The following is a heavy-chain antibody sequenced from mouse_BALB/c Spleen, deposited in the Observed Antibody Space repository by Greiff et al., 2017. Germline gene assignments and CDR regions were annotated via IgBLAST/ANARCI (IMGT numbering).Heavy chain of an antibody. CDR3: ARGWGDSYYAWFAY. Sequence: EVKVVESGGGLVKPGGSLKLSCAASGFTFSSYAMSWVRQTPEKRLEWVASISSGGSTYYPDSVKGRFTISRDNARNILYLQMSSLRSEDTAMYYCARGWGDSYYAWFAYWGQGTLVTVSA. CDR2: ISSGGST. CDR1: GFTFSSYA. V-gene: IGHV5-6-5*01. D-gene: IGHD2-12*01. J-gene: IGHJ3*01.